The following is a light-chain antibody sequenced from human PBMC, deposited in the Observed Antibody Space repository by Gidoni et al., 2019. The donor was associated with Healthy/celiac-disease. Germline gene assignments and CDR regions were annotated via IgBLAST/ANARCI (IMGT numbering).Light chain of an antibody. J-gene: IGKJ4*01. CDR3: QQRSNGPLT. CDR1: QSVSSY. V-gene: IGKV3-11*01. Sequence: IVLTQSPATLSLSPGERATLSCRASQSVSSYLAWYQQKPGQAPRLLIYDASNRATGIPARFSGSGSGTDFNLTMSSLEPEDFAVYYGQQRSNGPLTFGGGTKVEIK. CDR2: DAS.